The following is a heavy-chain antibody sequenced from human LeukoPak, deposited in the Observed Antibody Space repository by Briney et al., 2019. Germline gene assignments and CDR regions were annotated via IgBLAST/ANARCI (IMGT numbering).Heavy chain of an antibody. V-gene: IGHV3-30*07. CDR3: VKGSYYESSGHYYFDY. J-gene: IGHJ4*02. CDR1: GFTISNYA. D-gene: IGHD3-22*01. Sequence: PGRSLRLSCAASGFTISNYAMHWVRQVPGKGLEWVALMSYDGSHQYYADSVKGRFTISRDNSKNTLYLQMDSLRAEDTAVNYCVKGSYYESSGHYYFDYWGQGTLVTVSS. CDR2: MSYDGSHQ.